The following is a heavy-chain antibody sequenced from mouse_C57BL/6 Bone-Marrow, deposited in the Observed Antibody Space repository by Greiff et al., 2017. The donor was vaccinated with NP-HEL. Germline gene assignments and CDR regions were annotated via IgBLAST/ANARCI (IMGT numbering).Heavy chain of an antibody. Sequence: EVMLVESGGGLVQPGGSLSLSCAASGFTFTDYYMSWVRQPPGKALEWLGFIRNKANGYTTEYSASVKGRFTISRDNSQSILYLQMNALRAEDSATYYCARSLRTSYFDYWGQGTTLTVSS. CDR2: IRNKANGYTT. V-gene: IGHV7-3*01. CDR1: GFTFTDYY. CDR3: ARSLRTSYFDY. J-gene: IGHJ2*01. D-gene: IGHD1-1*01.